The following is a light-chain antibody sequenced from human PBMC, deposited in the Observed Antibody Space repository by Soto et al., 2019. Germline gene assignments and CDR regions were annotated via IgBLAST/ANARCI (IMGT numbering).Light chain of an antibody. J-gene: IGKJ1*01. Sequence: DIQMTQSPSSLSASVGDRVTITCRASQGISNYLAWYQQQPGKVPKLLIYVASTLQSGVPSRFSGSGSGTDFTLTISSLQPEDVATYYCQKYNSAPCTVGQGTKVEIK. CDR3: QKYNSAPCT. CDR1: QGISNY. V-gene: IGKV1-27*01. CDR2: VAS.